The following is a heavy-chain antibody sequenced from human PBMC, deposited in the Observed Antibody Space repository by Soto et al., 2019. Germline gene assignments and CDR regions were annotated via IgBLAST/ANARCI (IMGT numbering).Heavy chain of an antibody. CDR3: ARDIQSVCPRANDAFEV. D-gene: IGHD5-18*01. Sequence: QVPLVQSGAELKKPGASVNISCTASGFTFSDNLINWVRQVPGQGLEWMGWLNPDTGNTRYSETFQGRVTISRHPSSSIAYLELSGLENEDTALYFCARDIQSVCPRANDAFEVWGQGTMITVSS. J-gene: IGHJ3*01. CDR1: GFTFSDNL. CDR2: LNPDTGNT. V-gene: IGHV1-3*01.